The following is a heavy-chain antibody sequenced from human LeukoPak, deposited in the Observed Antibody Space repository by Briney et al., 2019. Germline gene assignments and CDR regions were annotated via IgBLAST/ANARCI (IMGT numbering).Heavy chain of an antibody. CDR2: IYYSGST. CDR3: ARTHYYDSSGYGGMDV. Sequence: SETLSLTCTVSGGSISSYYWSWIRQPPGKGLEWIGYIYYSGSTNYNPSLKSRVTISVDTSKNQFSLKLSSVTAADTAVYYCARTHYYDSSGYGGMDVWGQGTTVTVSS. D-gene: IGHD3-22*01. CDR1: GGSISSYY. V-gene: IGHV4-59*01. J-gene: IGHJ6*02.